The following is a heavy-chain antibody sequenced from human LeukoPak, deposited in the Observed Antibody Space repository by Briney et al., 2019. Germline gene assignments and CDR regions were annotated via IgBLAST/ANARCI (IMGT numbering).Heavy chain of an antibody. CDR1: GFTFSSYA. V-gene: IGHV3-21*01. D-gene: IGHD3-22*01. Sequence: GGSLRLSCAASGFTFSSYAMSWVRQAPGKGLEWVSCISSNSHYIYYADSVKGRFTISRDNAKNSLYLQMNSLRAEDAAVYYCARDGSAHYNDNTGYRGEFDSWGQGAPVTVSS. J-gene: IGHJ4*02. CDR3: ARDGSAHYNDNTGYRGEFDS. CDR2: ISSNSHYI.